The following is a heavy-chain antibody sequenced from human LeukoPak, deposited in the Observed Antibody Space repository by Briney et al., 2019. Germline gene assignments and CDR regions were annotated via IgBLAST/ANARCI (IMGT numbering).Heavy chain of an antibody. J-gene: IGHJ6*03. CDR3: ARDSIFGVGYMDV. CDR1: GGSISSSSYY. Sequence: SETLSLTCTVSGGSISSSSYYWSWIRQPPGQELEWIGSIYYSGSTYYNPSLKSRVTISVDTSKNQFSLKLSSVTAADTAVYYCARDSIFGVGYMDVWGKGTTVTVSS. V-gene: IGHV4-39*07. CDR2: IYYSGST. D-gene: IGHD3-3*01.